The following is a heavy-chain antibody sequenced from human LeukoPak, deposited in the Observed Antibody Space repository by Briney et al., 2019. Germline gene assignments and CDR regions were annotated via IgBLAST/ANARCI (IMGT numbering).Heavy chain of an antibody. CDR1: GGSISSGDWC. CDR3: ARTHRYDSSGYHLDY. D-gene: IGHD3-22*01. Sequence: PSETLSLTCTVSGGSISSGDWCWSWKRPRPGLGLEWFSYIGYSGSSYYNLSLKSRVTISVDTSKNQFSLKLGSVTAADTAVYYCARTHRYDSSGYHLDYWGQGTLVTVSS. CDR2: IGYSGSS. J-gene: IGHJ4*02. V-gene: IGHV4-30-4*01.